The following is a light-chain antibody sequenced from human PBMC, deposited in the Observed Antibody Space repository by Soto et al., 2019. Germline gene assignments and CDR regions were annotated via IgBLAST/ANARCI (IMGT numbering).Light chain of an antibody. J-gene: IGKJ3*01. CDR3: QQSYSNPDT. CDR1: QSIRSY. CDR2: AAS. V-gene: IGKV1-39*01. Sequence: DIQMTQSPSSLSASVGDRDTIACRASQSIRSYLNWYQQKAGKAPELLIYAASSLHSGVPSRFSGSGSGTDFTLTISSLQPEDFATYFCQQSYSNPDTFGPGTKVDIK.